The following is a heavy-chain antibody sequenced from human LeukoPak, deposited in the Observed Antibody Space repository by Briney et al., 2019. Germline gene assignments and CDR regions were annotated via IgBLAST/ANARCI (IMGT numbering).Heavy chain of an antibody. CDR1: GFTFSTSW. V-gene: IGHV3-74*03. Sequence: PGGSLRLSCAGSGFTFSTSWMHWVRHAPGKGLVWVSRIDSDGSRITYADSVKGRFTISRDNSKNTVYLQMNSLRPEDTAVYYCARGGPLGDTNRFDHGGQGTLVSVSS. CDR3: ARGGPLGDTNRFDH. J-gene: IGHJ4*02. D-gene: IGHD2-8*01. CDR2: IDSDGSRI.